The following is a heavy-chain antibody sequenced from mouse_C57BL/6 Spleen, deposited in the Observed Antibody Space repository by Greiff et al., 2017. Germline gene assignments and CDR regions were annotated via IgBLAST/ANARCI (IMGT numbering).Heavy chain of an antibody. Sequence: QVQLQQPGAELVRPGTSVKLSCKASGYTFTSYWMHWVKQRPGQGLEWIGVIDPSDSQTNYNQKSKGKATLTVDTSSSPAYMQLRRLTSEDSAAYYCARSPPRGYAMDYWGQGTSVTVSS. CDR3: ARSPPRGYAMDY. CDR1: GYTFTSYW. V-gene: IGHV1-59*01. CDR2: IDPSDSQT. J-gene: IGHJ4*01.